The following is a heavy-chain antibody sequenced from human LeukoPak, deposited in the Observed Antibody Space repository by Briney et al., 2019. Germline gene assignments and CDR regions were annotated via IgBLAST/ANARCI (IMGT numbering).Heavy chain of an antibody. CDR1: GYTFTGYY. CDR2: INPNSGGT. J-gene: IGHJ4*02. CDR3: ARMYGSGSYLALDY. Sequence: GASVKVSCKASGYTFTGYYMHWVRQAPGQGLEWMERINPNSGGTNYAQKFQGRVTMTRDTSISTAYMELSRLRSDDTAVYYCARMYGSGSYLALDYWGQGTLVTVSS. V-gene: IGHV1-2*06. D-gene: IGHD3-10*01.